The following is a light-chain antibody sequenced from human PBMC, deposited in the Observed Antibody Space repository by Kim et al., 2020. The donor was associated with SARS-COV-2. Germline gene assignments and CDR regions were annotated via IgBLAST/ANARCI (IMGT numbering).Light chain of an antibody. J-gene: IGLJ3*02. Sequence: SYELTQPPSVSVSPGQTARITCSGDALPKQYAYWYQQKPGQAPVLVIYKDSERPSGIPERFSGSSSGTTVTLTISGVQAEDEADYYCQSADSSGTSHPLVFGGGTKLTVL. CDR1: ALPKQY. CDR3: QSADSSGTSHPLV. CDR2: KDS. V-gene: IGLV3-25*03.